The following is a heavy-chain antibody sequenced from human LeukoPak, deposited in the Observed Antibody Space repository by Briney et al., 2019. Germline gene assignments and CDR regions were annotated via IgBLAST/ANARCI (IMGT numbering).Heavy chain of an antibody. CDR1: GFTFSSYA. J-gene: IGHJ4*02. CDR3: ARDYDFWSGPKPSAAPPNDY. D-gene: IGHD3-3*01. V-gene: IGHV3-23*01. Sequence: PGGSLRLSCAASGFTFSSYAMSWVRQAPGKGLEWVSAISGSGGSTYYADSVKGRFTISRDNSKNTLYLQMNSLRAEDTAVYYCARDYDFWSGPKPSAAPPNDYWGQGTLVTVSS. CDR2: ISGSGGST.